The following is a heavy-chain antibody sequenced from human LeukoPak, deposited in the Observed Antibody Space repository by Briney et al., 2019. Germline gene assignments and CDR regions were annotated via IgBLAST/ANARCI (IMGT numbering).Heavy chain of an antibody. V-gene: IGHV3-74*01. CDR2: ISADGSSF. D-gene: IGHD6-13*01. Sequence: GGSLRLSCAASGFTFSASWMHWVRRDPGKGLVWVSRISADGSSFSYADSVKGRFTTSRDNAKNTVYLQMNSLRAEDTAVYHCARGYGSSWFYFDYWGQGTPITVSS. CDR3: ARGYGSSWFYFDY. J-gene: IGHJ4*02. CDR1: GFTFSASW.